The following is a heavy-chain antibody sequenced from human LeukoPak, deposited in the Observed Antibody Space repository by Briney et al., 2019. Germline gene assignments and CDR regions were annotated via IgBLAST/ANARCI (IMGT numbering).Heavy chain of an antibody. V-gene: IGHV3-7*01. CDR1: GFTFSSYW. Sequence: GGSLRLSCAASGFTFSSYWMSWVRQAPGKGLEWVAHIKQDGSEKYYVDSVKGRFTIPRDNAKNSVYLQMNSLRAEDTAVYYCARSGSSSLWYFDYWGQGALVTVSS. J-gene: IGHJ4*02. CDR3: ARSGSSSLWYFDY. CDR2: IKQDGSEK. D-gene: IGHD6-13*01.